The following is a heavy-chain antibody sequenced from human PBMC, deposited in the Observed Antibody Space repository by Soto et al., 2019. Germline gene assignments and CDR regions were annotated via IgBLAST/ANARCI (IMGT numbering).Heavy chain of an antibody. CDR3: ARGGQQLVYYYYGLDV. CDR1: GFTFSSYA. V-gene: IGHV3-30-3*01. D-gene: IGHD6-13*01. J-gene: IGHJ6*02. Sequence: PGGALRLSCAASGFTFSSYAMHWVRQAPGKGLEWVAVISYDGSNKYYADSVKGRFTISRDNSKNTLYLQMNSLRAEDTAVDYCARGGQQLVYYYYGLDVRAQGPRSPSP. CDR2: ISYDGSNK.